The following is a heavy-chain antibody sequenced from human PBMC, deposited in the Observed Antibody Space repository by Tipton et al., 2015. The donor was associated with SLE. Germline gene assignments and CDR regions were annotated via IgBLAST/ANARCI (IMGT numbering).Heavy chain of an antibody. D-gene: IGHD5-24*01. V-gene: IGHV4-34*01. J-gene: IGHJ6*03. Sequence: TLSLTCAVYGGSFSGYYWSWIRQPPGKGLEWIGEINHSGSTNYNPSLKSRVTISVDTSKNQFSLKLSSVTAADTAVYYCARGGDGYNYKYYYYMDVWGKGTTVTVSS. CDR2: INHSGST. CDR3: ARGGDGYNYKYYYYMDV. CDR1: GGSFSGYY.